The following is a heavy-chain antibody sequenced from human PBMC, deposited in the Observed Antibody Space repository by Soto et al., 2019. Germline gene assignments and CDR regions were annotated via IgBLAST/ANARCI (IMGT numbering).Heavy chain of an antibody. CDR2: IDPSAGST. CDR1: GYTLTSFY. V-gene: IGHV1-46*01. Sequence: GASVKVSCKASGYTLTSFYMHWMLQAPGQGLEWMGVIDPSAGSTTYAQKFKGRVRMTRDTFTSTVFMELSSLRSEDTAVYYCARSPRPTGTTLYYFDSWGQRTLVTVSS. D-gene: IGHD1-1*01. CDR3: ARSPRPTGTTLYYFDS. J-gene: IGHJ4*02.